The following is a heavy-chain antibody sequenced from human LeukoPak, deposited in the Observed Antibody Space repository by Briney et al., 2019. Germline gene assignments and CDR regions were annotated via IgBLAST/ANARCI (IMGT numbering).Heavy chain of an antibody. J-gene: IGHJ6*03. CDR2: ISYDGSNK. CDR1: GFTFSSYA. V-gene: IGHV3-30*01. Sequence: GGSLGLSCAASGFTFSSYAMHWVRQAPGKGLEWVAVISYDGSNKYYADSVKGRFTISRDNSKNTLYLQMNSLRAEDTAVYYCARDLRTGIYYYMDVWGKGTTVTVSS. D-gene: IGHD1-14*01. CDR3: ARDLRTGIYYYMDV.